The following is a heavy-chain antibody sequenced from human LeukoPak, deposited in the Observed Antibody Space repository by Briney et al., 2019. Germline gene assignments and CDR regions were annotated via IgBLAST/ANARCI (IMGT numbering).Heavy chain of an antibody. CDR1: GFTFDTYG. CDR2: ISHDGGDK. CDR3: AKGGYCSATRCYVGKGMDD. V-gene: IGHV3-30*18. D-gene: IGHD2-2*01. Sequence: LAGGSLRLSCAASGFTFDTYGMHWVRQAPGKGLEWVAVISHDGGDKYYADYVKGRFTIFRDNSKNTVSLQVNSLRAEDTAAYYCAKGGYCSATRCYVGKGMDDWGQGTLVTVSS. J-gene: IGHJ4*02.